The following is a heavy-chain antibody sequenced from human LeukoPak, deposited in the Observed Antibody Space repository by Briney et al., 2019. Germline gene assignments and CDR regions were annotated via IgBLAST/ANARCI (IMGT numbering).Heavy chain of an antibody. CDR2: INPNSGGI. Sequence: ASVKVSCKASGYTFTGYYIHWVRQAPGQRLEWMGWINPNSGGIKYAQKFQGRVTMTRDTSISTAYMELNRLGSDDTAVYYCGRDRAFAGTAPDAFDTWGQGTMVTVSS. J-gene: IGHJ3*02. D-gene: IGHD6-13*01. CDR3: GRDRAFAGTAPDAFDT. V-gene: IGHV1-2*02. CDR1: GYTFTGYY.